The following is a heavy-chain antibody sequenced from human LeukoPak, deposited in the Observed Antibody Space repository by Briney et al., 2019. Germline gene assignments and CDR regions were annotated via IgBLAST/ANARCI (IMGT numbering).Heavy chain of an antibody. CDR1: GFTFSSYW. D-gene: IGHD3-22*01. J-gene: IGHJ4*02. CDR3: ARDPYYYDSSGYYYRTFDY. V-gene: IGHV3-7*01. Sequence: GGSLRLSCAASGFTFSSYWMSWVRQAPGKGLEWVANIKQDGSEKYYVDSVKGRFTISRDNAKNSLYLQMNSLRAEDTAVYYCARDPYYYDSSGYYYRTFDYWGQGTLVTVSS. CDR2: IKQDGSEK.